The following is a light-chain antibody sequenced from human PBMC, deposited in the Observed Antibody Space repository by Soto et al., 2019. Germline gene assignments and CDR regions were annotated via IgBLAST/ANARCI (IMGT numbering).Light chain of an antibody. CDR3: QHYNNWPPET. Sequence: EILMTQSPATLSVSPGDRATLSCGASQTVNSNLAWYQQKRGQAPRLLIYGASTRATGVPASFSGSGSATEFTLPISGLKSEDFAAYYCQHYNNWPPETFGQGTKVDI. CDR1: QTVNSN. V-gene: IGKV3-15*01. CDR2: GAS. J-gene: IGKJ1*01.